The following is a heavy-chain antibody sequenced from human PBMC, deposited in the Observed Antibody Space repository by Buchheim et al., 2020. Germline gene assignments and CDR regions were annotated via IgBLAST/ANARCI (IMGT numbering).Heavy chain of an antibody. CDR2: INHSGST. CDR1: GGSFSGYY. CDR3: ARVSFMVLQSPFDY. V-gene: IGHV4-34*01. Sequence: QVQLQQWGAGLLKPSETLSLTCAVYGGSFSGYYWSWIRQSPDKGLEWIGEINHSGSTNYNPSLKSRVIISVDTSKNQFSLKLSSVTAADTAVYYCARVSFMVLQSPFDYWGQGTL. D-gene: IGHD4-11*01. J-gene: IGHJ4*02.